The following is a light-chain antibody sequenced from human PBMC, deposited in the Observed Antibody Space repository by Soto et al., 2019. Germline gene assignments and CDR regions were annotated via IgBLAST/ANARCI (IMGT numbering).Light chain of an antibody. CDR2: QTS. V-gene: IGKV3-11*01. Sequence: EIVLTQSPGTLSLSPWERATLLCWASQSVNSPYLAWYQHRPGQAPRLLIYQTSLRAAGIPARFSASGSGTDFTLTISDVQPEDFALYYCHQRQSWPRTFGQGTKVDIK. CDR3: HQRQSWPRT. CDR1: QSVNSPY. J-gene: IGKJ1*01.